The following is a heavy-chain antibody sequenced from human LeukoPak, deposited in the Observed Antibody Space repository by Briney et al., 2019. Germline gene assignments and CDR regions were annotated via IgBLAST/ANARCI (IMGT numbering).Heavy chain of an antibody. CDR2: TYYRSKWYI. V-gene: IGHV6-1*01. D-gene: IGHD3-16*01. Sequence: SQTLSLTCALSGDIVSSDRAAWHWIRQSPSRGLEWLGTTYYRSKWYIDYAVSVKSRMTINPDTSKNQFSLQLNSMTPEDTAVYYCTKGSFQGGFDYWGQATLVTVSS. CDR1: GDIVSSDRAA. CDR3: TKGSFQGGFDY. J-gene: IGHJ4*02.